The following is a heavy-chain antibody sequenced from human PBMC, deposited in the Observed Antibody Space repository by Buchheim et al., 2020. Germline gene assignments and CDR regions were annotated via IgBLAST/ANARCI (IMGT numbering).Heavy chain of an antibody. Sequence: QVQLVQSGAEVKKPGASVKVSCKASGYTLSNYYMHWVRQAPGQGLEWMGIIDPSGGSTSYAQKFQGRVTMTRDTSTSTVYMELSSLRSEDTAVYYCARDLWGDSNGYSFDYWGQGTL. D-gene: IGHD3-22*01. CDR3: ARDLWGDSNGYSFDY. CDR2: IDPSGGST. V-gene: IGHV1-46*01. CDR1: GYTLSNYY. J-gene: IGHJ4*02.